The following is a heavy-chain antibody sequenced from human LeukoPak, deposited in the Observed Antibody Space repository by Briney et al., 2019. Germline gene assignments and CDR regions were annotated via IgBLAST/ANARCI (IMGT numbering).Heavy chain of an antibody. V-gene: IGHV4-34*01. CDR2: INHSGST. CDR1: GGSFSGYY. J-gene: IGHJ5*02. Sequence: PSETLSLTCVVYGGSFSGYYWSWIRQPPGKGLEWIGEINHSGSTNYNPSLKSRVTISVDTSKNQFPLKLSSVTAADTAVYYCARERYCSGGSCYSKNWFDPWGQGTLVTVSS. D-gene: IGHD2-15*01. CDR3: ARERYCSGGSCYSKNWFDP.